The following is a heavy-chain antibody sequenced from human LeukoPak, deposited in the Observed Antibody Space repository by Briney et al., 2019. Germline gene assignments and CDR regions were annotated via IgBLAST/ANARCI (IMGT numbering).Heavy chain of an antibody. J-gene: IGHJ4*02. CDR2: INPSGGST. V-gene: IGHV1-46*01. Sequence: GASVKVSCNASGHTFTSYYMHWVRQAPGQGLEWMGIINPSGGSTSYAQKFQGRVTMTRDTSTSTVYMELSSLRSEDTAVYYCARDPLGPAAGTLGDYWGQGTLVTVSS. D-gene: IGHD6-13*01. CDR1: GHTFTSYY. CDR3: ARDPLGPAAGTLGDY.